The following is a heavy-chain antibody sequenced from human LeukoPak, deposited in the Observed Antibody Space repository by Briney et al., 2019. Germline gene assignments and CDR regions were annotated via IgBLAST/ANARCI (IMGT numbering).Heavy chain of an antibody. CDR2: ISAYNRNT. CDR3: ARSIVVVPAAIPHQDFDY. D-gene: IGHD2-2*02. Sequence: ASVKVSCKASGYTLTSYGISWVRPAPGQGLEWMGWISAYNRNTNYAQKLKGRVNMTTDTSTRTAYMELRSLRSGDTAVYYCARSIVVVPAAIPHQDFDYWGQGTLVTVSS. V-gene: IGHV1-18*01. J-gene: IGHJ4*02. CDR1: GYTLTSYG.